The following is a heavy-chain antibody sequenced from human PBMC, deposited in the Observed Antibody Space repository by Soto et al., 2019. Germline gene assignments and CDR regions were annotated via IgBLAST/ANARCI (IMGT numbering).Heavy chain of an antibody. V-gene: IGHV3-53*01. J-gene: IGHJ4*02. CDR2: IYSGGSK. D-gene: IGHD3-16*02. CDR3: ARGAFPTWGSYPLDY. Sequence: GGSLRLSCAASGFTVSSNYMSWVRQAPGKGLEWVSVIYSGGSKYYADSEKGRFTISRDNSKNTLYLQMNSLRAEDTALYHCARGAFPTWGSYPLDYWGQGTLVTVSS. CDR1: GFTVSSNY.